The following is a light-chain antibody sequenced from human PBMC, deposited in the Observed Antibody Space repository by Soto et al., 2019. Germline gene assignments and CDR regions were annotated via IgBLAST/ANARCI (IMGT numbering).Light chain of an antibody. CDR1: SSNIGAGYD. CDR2: GNS. CDR3: QSYDSSLGGL. V-gene: IGLV1-40*01. J-gene: IGLJ2*01. Sequence: QSVLTQPPSVSGAPGQRVTISCTGSSSNIGAGYDVHWYQQLPGTAPKLLIYGNSNRPSGVPDRFSGSKSGTSASLAITGLQAEDEADYYCQSYDSSLGGLFGGGTKVTVL.